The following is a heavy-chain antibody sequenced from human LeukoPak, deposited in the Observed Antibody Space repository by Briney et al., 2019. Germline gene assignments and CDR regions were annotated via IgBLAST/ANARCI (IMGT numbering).Heavy chain of an antibody. J-gene: IGHJ6*03. Sequence: SVKVSCKASGGTFSSYAISWVRQAPGQGLEWMGGIIPIFGTANYAQKFQGRVTITTGESTSTAYMELSSLRSEDTAVYYCARASGVVAASPYYYMDVWGKGTTVTVSS. CDR3: ARASGVVAASPYYYMDV. V-gene: IGHV1-69*05. D-gene: IGHD2-15*01. CDR2: IIPIFGTA. CDR1: GGTFSSYA.